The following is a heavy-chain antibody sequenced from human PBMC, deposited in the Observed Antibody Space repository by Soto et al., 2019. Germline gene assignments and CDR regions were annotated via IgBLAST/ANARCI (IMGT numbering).Heavy chain of an antibody. D-gene: IGHD3-10*01. CDR2: ISAYNGNT. CDR3: ARTTFGYYGSGRWFDY. J-gene: IGHJ4*01. Sequence: ASVNVSCKTSGYTFTSYGISWVRQASGQGLEWMGWISAYNGNTNYAQKLQGRVTMTTDTSTTTAYMELVSLRSDDTAVYYCARTTFGYYGSGRWFDYWG. V-gene: IGHV1-18*01. CDR1: GYTFTSYG.